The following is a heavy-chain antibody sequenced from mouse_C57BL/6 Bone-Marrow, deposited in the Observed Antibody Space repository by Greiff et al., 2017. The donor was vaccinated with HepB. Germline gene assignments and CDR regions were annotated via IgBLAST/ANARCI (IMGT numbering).Heavy chain of an antibody. CDR3: ATPHYYGSSSLAWFAY. CDR2: INPSSGYT. CDR1: GYTFTSYT. Sequence: VQLQQSGAELARPGASVKMSCKASGYTFTSYTMHWVKQRPGQGLEWIGYINPSSGYTKYNQKFKDKATLTADKSSSTAYMQLSSLTSEDSAVYYGATPHYYGSSSLAWFAYWGQGTLVTVSA. V-gene: IGHV1-4*01. J-gene: IGHJ3*01. D-gene: IGHD1-1*01.